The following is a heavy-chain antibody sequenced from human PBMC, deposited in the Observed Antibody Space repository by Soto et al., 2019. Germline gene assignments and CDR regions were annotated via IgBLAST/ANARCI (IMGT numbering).Heavy chain of an antibody. Sequence: QVQLVQSGAEVKKPGSSVKVSCKASGGTFSSYSINWVRQAPGQGLEWMGELIPIFGTANYAQKFQGRVTITADESTSTAYMELSSLRSEDTAVYYCARDGGRHSGGIDSWGQGTLVTVSS. CDR2: LIPIFGTA. CDR1: GGTFSSYS. CDR3: ARDGGRHSGGIDS. V-gene: IGHV1-69*01. D-gene: IGHD1-26*01. J-gene: IGHJ4*02.